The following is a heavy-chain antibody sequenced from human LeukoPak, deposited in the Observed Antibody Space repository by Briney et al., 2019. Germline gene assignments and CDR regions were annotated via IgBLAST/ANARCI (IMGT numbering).Heavy chain of an antibody. J-gene: IGHJ4*02. CDR2: ISVYNGNT. CDR3: ARSRAAAGTSIEY. Sequence: ASVKVSCKASGYTFTSYGLSWVRQAPGQGLEWMGWISVYNGNTHYAQKLQDRVTMTTDTSTSTAYMELRSLRFDDTAVYYCARSRAAAGTSIEYWGQGTLVTVSS. D-gene: IGHD6-13*01. V-gene: IGHV1-18*01. CDR1: GYTFTSYG.